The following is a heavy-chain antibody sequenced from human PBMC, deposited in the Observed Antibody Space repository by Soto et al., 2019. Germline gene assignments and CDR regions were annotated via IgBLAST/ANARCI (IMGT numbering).Heavy chain of an antibody. CDR1: EFTFRNYA. CDR2: IDGSGGGA. D-gene: IGHD2-21*02. V-gene: IGHV3-23*01. Sequence: ELQLLESGGGLVQPGGSLRLSCAASEFTFRNYAMTWVRQAPGKGLEWVSSIDGSGGGAYYSDSVKGRFTVSRDDSQKTLYLQMRSLRVDDTAVYYCAKDAVSANGEWDWFDPLGQGTLVTVSS. J-gene: IGHJ5*02. CDR3: AKDAVSANGEWDWFDP.